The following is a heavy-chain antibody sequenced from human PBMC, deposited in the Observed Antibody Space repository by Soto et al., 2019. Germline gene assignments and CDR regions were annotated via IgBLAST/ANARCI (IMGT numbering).Heavy chain of an antibody. Sequence: QVQLVESGGGVVQPGRSLRLSCAASGFTFSNYGMHWVRQTPGKGLEWVALILYDGSNKYYGDSVKGRFTISRDNSKNTLYLQVTSLTAEDTAVYYCAKSRDAYNFYFYYGMDVWGQGTTVTVSS. CDR3: AKSRDAYNFYFYYGMDV. CDR1: GFTFSNYG. J-gene: IGHJ6*02. D-gene: IGHD2-2*01. CDR2: ILYDGSNK. V-gene: IGHV3-30*18.